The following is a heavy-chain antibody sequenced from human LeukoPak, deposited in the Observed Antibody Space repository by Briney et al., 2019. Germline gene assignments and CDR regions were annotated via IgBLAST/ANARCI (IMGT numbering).Heavy chain of an antibody. CDR3: ARQHSSSSGWFDP. V-gene: IGHV4-39*01. Sequence: SETLSPTCSVSGGSISISTYFWGWIRQPPGKGLEWIGEINHSGSTNYNPSLKSRVTISVDTSKNQFSLKLSSVTAADTAVYYCARQHSSSSGWFDPWGQGTLVTVSS. CDR2: INHSGST. J-gene: IGHJ5*02. CDR1: GGSISISTYF. D-gene: IGHD6-13*01.